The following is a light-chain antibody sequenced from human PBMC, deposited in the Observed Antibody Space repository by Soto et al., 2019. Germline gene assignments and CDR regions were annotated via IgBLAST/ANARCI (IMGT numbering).Light chain of an antibody. CDR3: QQYNNWPRT. CDR1: QYVGTR. CDR2: YTS. Sequence: EVVWTQSPSTLSSSPGETATLWCSACQYVGTRLAWYQHKPGQAPRLLIYYTSNSATGIPPRFSGSGSGTDFPPTISRLQSEDFAVYYCQQYNNWPRTFGQGTKVDIK. J-gene: IGKJ1*01. V-gene: IGKV3-11*01.